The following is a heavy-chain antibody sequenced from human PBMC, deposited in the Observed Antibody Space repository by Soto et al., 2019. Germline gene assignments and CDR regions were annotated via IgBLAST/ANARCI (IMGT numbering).Heavy chain of an antibody. D-gene: IGHD6-19*01. CDR3: TTGNREQLLVRRSYYFYGMDV. CDR2: IKSKTDGGTT. J-gene: IGHJ6*02. V-gene: IGHV3-15*07. CDR1: GFTFTNAW. Sequence: PGGSLRLSCAASGFTFTNAWMNWVRQAPGKGLEWVGRIKSKTDGGTTDYAAPVKGRFTISRDDAKNTLYLQMNSLKTEDTGVYYCTTGNREQLLVRRSYYFYGMDVWGQGTTVTVSS.